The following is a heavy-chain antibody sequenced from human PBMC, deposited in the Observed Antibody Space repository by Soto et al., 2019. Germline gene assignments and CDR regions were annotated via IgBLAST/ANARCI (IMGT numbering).Heavy chain of an antibody. D-gene: IGHD5-18*01. CDR2: ISWNSGSI. J-gene: IGHJ4*02. V-gene: IGHV3-9*01. CDR1: GITFDDYA. CDR3: AKALNTAMELGY. Sequence: PGGSLRLSCAASGITFDDYAMHWVRQAPGKGLEWVSGISWNSGSIGYADSVKGRFTISRDNAKNSLYLQMNSLRAEDTALYYCAKALNTAMELGYWGQGTLVTVSS.